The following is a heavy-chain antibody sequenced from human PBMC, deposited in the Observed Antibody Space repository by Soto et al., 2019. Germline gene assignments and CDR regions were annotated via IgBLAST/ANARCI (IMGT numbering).Heavy chain of an antibody. V-gene: IGHV3-30*18. D-gene: IGHD3-10*01. CDR3: AKGPFDSYYYYAMDV. CDR2: ISYDGRKN. Sequence: QVQLVESGGGVVQPGRSLRLSCAASGFMFSNYAMPWVRQAPGKGLEWVAVISYDGRKNYYADSVKGRFTISRDTSKNTLYRQMNSLRVEDTAVYYCAKGPFDSYYYYAMDVWGQGTMVTVSS. J-gene: IGHJ6*02. CDR1: GFMFSNYA.